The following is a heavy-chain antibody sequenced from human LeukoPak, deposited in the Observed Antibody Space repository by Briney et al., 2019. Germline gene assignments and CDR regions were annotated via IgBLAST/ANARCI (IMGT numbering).Heavy chain of an antibody. CDR2: INHSGST. CDR1: GGSFSGY. D-gene: IGHD4-17*01. CDR3: ARSDYGDSRRYFDY. V-gene: IGHV4-34*01. Sequence: SETLSLTCAVYGGSFSGYWIRQPPGMGLEWIGEINHSGSTNYNPSLKSRVTISLDTSKNQFSLKVSSVNAADTAVYYCARSDYGDSRRYFDYWGQGTLVTVSS. J-gene: IGHJ4*02.